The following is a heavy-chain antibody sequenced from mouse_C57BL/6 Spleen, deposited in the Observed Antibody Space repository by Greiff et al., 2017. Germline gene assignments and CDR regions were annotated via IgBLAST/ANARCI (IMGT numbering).Heavy chain of an antibody. CDR2: INYDGSST. V-gene: IGHV5-16*01. CDR3: ARGLGRGGWYFDV. CDR1: GFTFSDYY. J-gene: IGHJ1*03. D-gene: IGHD4-1*01. Sequence: EVKLVESEGGLVQPGSSMKLSCTASGFTFSDYYMAWVRQVPEKGLEWVANINYDGSSTYYLDSLKSRFIISRDNAKNILYLQMSSLKSEDTATYYCARGLGRGGWYFDVWGTGTTVTVSS.